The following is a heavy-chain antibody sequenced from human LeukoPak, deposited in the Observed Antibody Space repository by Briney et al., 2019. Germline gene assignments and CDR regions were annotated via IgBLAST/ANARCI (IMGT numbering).Heavy chain of an antibody. J-gene: IGHJ4*02. CDR1: GGSFSGYY. V-gene: IGHV4-34*01. CDR2: ISHSGST. D-gene: IGHD3-22*01. Sequence: SETLSLTCAVYGGSFSGYYLSWLRRPPGRGLEWIGEISHSGSTDYNPSLKSRATISVDTSKNQFSLKLSSVTAADTAVYYCARHNYDSSGYYRWLGYWGQGTLVTVSS. CDR3: ARHNYDSSGYYRWLGY.